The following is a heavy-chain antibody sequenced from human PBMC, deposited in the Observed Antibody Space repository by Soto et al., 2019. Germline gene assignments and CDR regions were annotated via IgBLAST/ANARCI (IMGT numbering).Heavy chain of an antibody. CDR1: GFTFSSYA. V-gene: IGHV3-23*01. D-gene: IGHD3-22*01. Sequence: GGSLRLSCAASGFTFSSYAMSWVRQAPGKGLEWVSAISGSGGSTYYADSVKGRFTISRDTSKDTLYLQMNSLRAEYTAVYYCAKDRQDCYDSSGYYYEYFQHWGQGTLVSVSS. CDR2: ISGSGGST. J-gene: IGHJ1*01. CDR3: AKDRQDCYDSSGYYYEYFQH.